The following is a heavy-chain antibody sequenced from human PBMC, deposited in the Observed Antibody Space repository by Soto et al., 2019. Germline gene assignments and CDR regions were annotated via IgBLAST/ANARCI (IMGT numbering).Heavy chain of an antibody. D-gene: IGHD6-13*01. Sequence: QVQLQESGPGLVKPSKPLSLTGTSSGGSISSYTGGGFRQPPGKGLEWIGYIYYSGSTNYNPSLKSRVTISVDTSKNQFSLKLSSVTAADTAVYYCARRYSSAFDIWGQGTMVTVSS. CDR1: GGSISSYT. V-gene: IGHV4-59*08. J-gene: IGHJ3*02. CDR2: IYYSGST. CDR3: ARRYSSAFDI.